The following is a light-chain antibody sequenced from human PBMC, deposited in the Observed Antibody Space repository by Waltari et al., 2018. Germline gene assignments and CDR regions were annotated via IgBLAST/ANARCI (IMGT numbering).Light chain of an antibody. V-gene: IGKV3-15*01. CDR3: QQYNNWPPWT. J-gene: IGKJ1*01. CDR2: GAS. CDR1: QSVSSN. Sequence: EIVMTQSPATLSVYPGESATLSCRASQSVSSNLAWYQHKPGQAPRLLFFGASSRATGVPARFSGSGSGTEFTLTISSMQSEDFAIYYCQQYNNWPPWTFGQGTKVEIK.